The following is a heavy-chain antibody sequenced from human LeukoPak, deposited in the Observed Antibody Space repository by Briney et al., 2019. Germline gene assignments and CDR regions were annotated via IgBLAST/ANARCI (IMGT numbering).Heavy chain of an antibody. CDR3: ARGKTYYDFWSGYYYFDY. CDR2: ISGSGGDT. CDR1: GFSFSSYA. Sequence: TGGSLRLSCAASGFSFSSYALSWVRQAPGKGLEWVSTISGSGGDTFYADSVKGRFTISRDNAKNSLYLQMNSLRAEDTAVYYCARGKTYYDFWSGYYYFDYWGQGTLVTVSS. D-gene: IGHD3-3*01. J-gene: IGHJ4*02. V-gene: IGHV3-23*01.